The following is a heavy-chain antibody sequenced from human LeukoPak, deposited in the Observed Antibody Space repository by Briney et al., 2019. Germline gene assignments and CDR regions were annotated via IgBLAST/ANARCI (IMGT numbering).Heavy chain of an antibody. CDR3: ARQPPDFYGSGSYYNPGPIDY. Sequence: PSETLSLTCTVSGGSISSSSYYWGWIRQPPGKGLEWIGSIYYSGSTYYNPSLKSRVTISVDTSKNQFSLKLSSVTAADTAVYYCARQPPDFYGSGSYYNPGPIDYWGQGTLVTVPS. J-gene: IGHJ4*02. CDR2: IYYSGST. V-gene: IGHV4-39*01. D-gene: IGHD3-10*01. CDR1: GGSISSSSYY.